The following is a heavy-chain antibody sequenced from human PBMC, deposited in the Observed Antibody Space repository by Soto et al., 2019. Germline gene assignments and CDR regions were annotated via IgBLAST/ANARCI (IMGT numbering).Heavy chain of an antibody. CDR3: ATRGRVNYYDSSGYRALGQTLYYFDY. D-gene: IGHD3-22*01. V-gene: IGHV4-34*01. Sequence: PSETLSLTCAVYGGSFSGYYWSWIRQPPGKGLEWIGEINHSGSTNYNPSLKSRVTIPVDTSKNQFSLKLSSVTAADTAVYYCATRGRVNYYDSSGYRALGQTLYYFDYWGQGTLVTVSS. J-gene: IGHJ4*02. CDR1: GGSFSGYY. CDR2: INHSGST.